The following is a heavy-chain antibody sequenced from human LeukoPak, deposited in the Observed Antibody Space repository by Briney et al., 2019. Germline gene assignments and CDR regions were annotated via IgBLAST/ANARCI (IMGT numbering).Heavy chain of an antibody. V-gene: IGHV3-33*01. CDR1: GFTFNSYG. CDR3: ARSPGDPAPLDY. D-gene: IGHD7-27*01. Sequence: GGSLRLSCAASGFTFNSYGIHWVRQAPGKGLEWVAFIWYDGSNKYYADSVKGRFTISRDNAKNSLYLQMNSLRAEDTAVYYCARSPGDPAPLDYWGQGTLVTVSS. CDR2: IWYDGSNK. J-gene: IGHJ4*02.